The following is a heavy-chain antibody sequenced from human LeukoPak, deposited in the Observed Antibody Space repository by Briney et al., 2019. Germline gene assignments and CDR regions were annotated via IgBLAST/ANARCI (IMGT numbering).Heavy chain of an antibody. V-gene: IGHV1-24*01. CDR3: ATGFITMVRGVNFDY. J-gene: IGHJ4*02. Sequence: ASVKVSCKVSGYTLTELSMDWVRQAPGKGLEWMGGFDPEDGETIYAQKFQGRVTMTEDTSTDTAYMELSSLRSEDTAVYYCATGFITMVRGVNFDYWGQGTLVTVSS. D-gene: IGHD3-10*01. CDR2: FDPEDGET. CDR1: GYTLTELS.